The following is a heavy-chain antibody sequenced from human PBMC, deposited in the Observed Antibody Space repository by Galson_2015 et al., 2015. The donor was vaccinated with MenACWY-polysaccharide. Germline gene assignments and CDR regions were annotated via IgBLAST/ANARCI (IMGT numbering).Heavy chain of an antibody. V-gene: IGHV3-7*01. CDR1: GFIFTNHW. Sequence: SLRLSCATSGFIFTNHWMSWVRQAPGKELEWVANIRQDGFEKYHVDSVKGRFTISRDNAENSVFLQMNSLRVEDTAVYYCAREGLVEAFENWGQGTMVTVSS. J-gene: IGHJ3*02. D-gene: IGHD2-8*02. CDR2: IRQDGFEK. CDR3: AREGLVEAFEN.